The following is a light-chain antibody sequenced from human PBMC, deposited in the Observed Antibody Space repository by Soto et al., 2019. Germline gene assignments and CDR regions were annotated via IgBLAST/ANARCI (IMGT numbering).Light chain of an antibody. CDR3: QQYGSSPRM. CDR1: QSIGSNY. Sequence: VLTQSPNTLSLSPGERATLSCRASQSIGSNYLAWYQQKPGQPPRLLIYRAANRATDIPDRFTGSGSGTDFTLTISRLEPEDFAVYYCQQYGSSPRMFGQGTKVDIK. CDR2: RAA. J-gene: IGKJ1*01. V-gene: IGKV3-20*01.